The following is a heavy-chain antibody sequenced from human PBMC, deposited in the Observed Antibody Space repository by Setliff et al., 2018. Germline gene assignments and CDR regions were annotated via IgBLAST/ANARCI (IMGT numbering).Heavy chain of an antibody. CDR2: IYHSGYT. CDR3: ARVSQYSSGWYYYYYGMDV. D-gene: IGHD6-19*01. J-gene: IGHJ6*02. V-gene: IGHV4-59*01. CDR1: GGSISPYY. Sequence: SETLSLTCTVSGGSISPYYWSWIRQSPGKGLEWIGYIYHSGYTNYNPSLKSRVTISVDTSKNQLSLNLNSVTAADTAVYYCARVSQYSSGWYYYYYGMDVWGQGTTVTVSS.